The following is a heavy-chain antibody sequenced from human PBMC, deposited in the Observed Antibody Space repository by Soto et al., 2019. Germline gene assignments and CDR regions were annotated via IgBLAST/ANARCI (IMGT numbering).Heavy chain of an antibody. V-gene: IGHV3-21*01. CDR1: GFTFSSYS. Sequence: PGGSLRLSCAASGFTFSSYSMNWFRQAPGNGLEWVSSISSSSSYIYYADSVKGRFTISRDNAKNSLYLQMNSLRAEDTAVYYCATAGYCSSTSCYRGYYGMDVWGQGTTVTVSS. CDR3: ATAGYCSSTSCYRGYYGMDV. D-gene: IGHD2-2*02. CDR2: ISSSSSYI. J-gene: IGHJ6*02.